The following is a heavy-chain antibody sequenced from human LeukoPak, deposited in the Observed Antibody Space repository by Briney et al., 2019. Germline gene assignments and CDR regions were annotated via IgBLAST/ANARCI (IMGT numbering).Heavy chain of an antibody. CDR3: VRASSTTAADLFDY. V-gene: IGHV3-53*01. CDR1: GFTVSSHF. J-gene: IGHJ4*02. CDR2: IYSGGYT. Sequence: PGGSLRLSCAASGFTVSSHFMSWVRQAPGKGLEWVSVIYSGGYTVYADSVKGRFTISRDNSENTLYLQMNSLRADDTAVYYCVRASSTTAADLFDYWGQGTLLTVSS. D-gene: IGHD6-13*01.